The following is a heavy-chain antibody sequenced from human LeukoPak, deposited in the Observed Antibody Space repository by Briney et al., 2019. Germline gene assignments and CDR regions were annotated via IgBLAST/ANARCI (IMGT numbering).Heavy chain of an antibody. V-gene: IGHV1-8*03. Sequence: ASVKVSCKASGYTFTSYGISWVRQAPGQGLEWMGWMNPNSGNTGYAQKFQGRVTITRNTSISTAYMELSSLRSEDTAVYYCAKSKSLGLQYFDNWGQGTLATVSS. CDR2: MNPNSGNT. D-gene: IGHD1-7*01. J-gene: IGHJ4*02. CDR3: AKSKSLGLQYFDN. CDR1: GYTFTSYG.